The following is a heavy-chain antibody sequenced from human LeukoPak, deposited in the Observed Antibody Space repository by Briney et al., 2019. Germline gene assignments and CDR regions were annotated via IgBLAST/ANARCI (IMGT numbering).Heavy chain of an antibody. CDR1: GFTFSSYW. CDR3: ARTVRGCYYDSSGYPDH. D-gene: IGHD3-22*01. Sequence: PGGSLRLSCAASGFTFSSYWMSWVRQAPGKGLEWVANIKQDGSEKYYVDSVKGRFTISRDNAKNSLYLQMNSLRAEDTAVYYCARTVRGCYYDSSGYPDHSGQGTLVTVSS. CDR2: IKQDGSEK. V-gene: IGHV3-7*01. J-gene: IGHJ4*02.